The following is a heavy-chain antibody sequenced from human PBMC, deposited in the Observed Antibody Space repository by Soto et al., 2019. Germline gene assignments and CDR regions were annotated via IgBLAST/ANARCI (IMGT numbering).Heavy chain of an antibody. CDR2: IYYSGST. CDR1: GGSISSGGYY. J-gene: IGHJ4*02. Sequence: SETLSLTCTVSGGSISSGGYYWSWIRQHPGKGLEWIGYIYYSGSTYYNPSLKSRVTISVDTSKNQFSLKLSSVTAADTAVYYCARYPLSYCGGDCYAPWYSDYWGQGTLVTVSS. CDR3: ARYPLSYCGGDCYAPWYSDY. V-gene: IGHV4-31*03. D-gene: IGHD2-21*02.